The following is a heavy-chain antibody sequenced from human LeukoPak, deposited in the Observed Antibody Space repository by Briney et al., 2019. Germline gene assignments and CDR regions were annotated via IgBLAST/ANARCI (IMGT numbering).Heavy chain of an antibody. V-gene: IGHV3-7*05. CDR2: MKQDGSEK. D-gene: IGHD3-9*01. Sequence: GRSLRLSCAASGFTFSSYWMGWVRQAPGEGLEWVVNMKQDGSEKYYVDSVKGGFTISRDNAKNSLYLQMNSLRAEDTAVYYCAARYPDYWGQGTLVTVSS. CDR3: AARYPDY. CDR1: GFTFSSYW. J-gene: IGHJ4*02.